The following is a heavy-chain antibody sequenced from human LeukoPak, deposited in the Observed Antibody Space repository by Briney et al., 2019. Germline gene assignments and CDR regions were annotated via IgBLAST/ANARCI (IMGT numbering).Heavy chain of an antibody. CDR1: GFTFSSYA. J-gene: IGHJ4*02. CDR2: ISGSGGST. V-gene: IGHV3-23*01. CDR3: AKNAHYQGYSYGGIDY. D-gene: IGHD5-18*01. Sequence: GGSLRLSCAASGFTFSSYAMSWVRQAPGKGLEWVSAISGSGGSTNYADSVKGRFTISRDNSKNTLYLQMNSLRAEDTAVYYCAKNAHYQGYSYGGIDYWGQGTLVTVSS.